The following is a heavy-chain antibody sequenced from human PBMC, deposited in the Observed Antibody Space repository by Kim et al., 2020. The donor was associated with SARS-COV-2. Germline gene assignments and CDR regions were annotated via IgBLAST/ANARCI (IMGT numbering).Heavy chain of an antibody. CDR3: ASGGYSGYDYSMDV. J-gene: IGHJ6*03. V-gene: IGHV1-69*01. Sequence: AQKFQGRVTITADESTSTAYMELSSLRSEDTAVYYCASGGYSGYDYSMDVWGQGTTVTVSS. D-gene: IGHD5-12*01.